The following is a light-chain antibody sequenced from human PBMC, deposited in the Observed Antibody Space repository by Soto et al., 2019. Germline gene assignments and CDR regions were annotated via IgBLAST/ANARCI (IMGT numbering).Light chain of an antibody. Sequence: QSALTQPASVSGSPGQSITISCSGTSSDIGSYDHVAWYQQFPGKSPKLIIYAVSDRPSGVSDRFSGSKSGISASLTISGLQTEDEADYYCISYTDRHPYLLGTGIKVAVL. J-gene: IGLJ1*01. CDR2: AVS. CDR1: SSDIGSYDH. CDR3: ISYTDRHPYL. V-gene: IGLV2-14*03.